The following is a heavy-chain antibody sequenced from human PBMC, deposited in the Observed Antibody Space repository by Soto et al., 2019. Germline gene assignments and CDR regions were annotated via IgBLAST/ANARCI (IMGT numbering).Heavy chain of an antibody. CDR3: ARKYYYDSSGYPDH. V-gene: IGHV3-48*02. CDR2: ISSSSSTI. D-gene: IGHD3-22*01. Sequence: GGSLRLSCAASGFTFSSYSMNWVRQAPGKGLEWVSYISSSSSTIYYADSVKGRFTISRDNAKNSLYLQMNSLRDEDTAVYYCARKYYYDSSGYPDHWGQGTLVTVSS. J-gene: IGHJ4*02. CDR1: GFTFSSYS.